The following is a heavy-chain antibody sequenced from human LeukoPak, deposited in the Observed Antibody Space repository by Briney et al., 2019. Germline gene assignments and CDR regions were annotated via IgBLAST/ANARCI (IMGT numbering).Heavy chain of an antibody. CDR3: AKELGYCSAGRCEYFQH. J-gene: IGHJ1*01. CDR2: ISGSGSST. V-gene: IGHV3-23*01. D-gene: IGHD2-15*01. Sequence: PGGSLRLSCAASGFTFSSYWMHWVRQAPGKGLEWVSAISGSGSSTYYADSVKGRLIISRDNSKNTLYLQMNSLRAEDTAIYYCAKELGYCSAGRCEYFQHWGQGTLVTVSS. CDR1: GFTFSSYW.